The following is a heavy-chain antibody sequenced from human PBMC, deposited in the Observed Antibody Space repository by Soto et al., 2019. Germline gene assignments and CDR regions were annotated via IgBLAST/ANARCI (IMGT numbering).Heavy chain of an antibody. CDR1: GSSISSYY. V-gene: IGHV4-59*01. Sequence: SETLSLTCTVSGSSISSYYWSWIRQPPGKGLEWIGYIYYSGSTNYNPSLKSRVTISVDTSKNQFSLKLSSVTAADTAVYYCARAYSSSWYSWFDPWGQGTLVTISS. CDR2: IYYSGST. D-gene: IGHD6-13*01. CDR3: ARAYSSSWYSWFDP. J-gene: IGHJ5*02.